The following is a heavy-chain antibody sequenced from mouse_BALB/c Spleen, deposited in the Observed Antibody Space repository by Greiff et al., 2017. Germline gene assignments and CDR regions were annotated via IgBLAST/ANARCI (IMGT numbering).Heavy chain of an antibody. Sequence: EVKLMESGGGLVQPGGSLKLSCAASGFTFSSYGMSWVRQTPDKRLELVATINSNGGSTYYPDSVKGRFTISRDNAKNTLYLQMSSLKSEDTAMYYCARDLYEDWCAYWGQGTLVTVSA. CDR1: GFTFSSYG. D-gene: IGHD1-1*01. CDR2: INSNGGST. V-gene: IGHV5-6-3*01. CDR3: ARDLYEDWCAY. J-gene: IGHJ3*01.